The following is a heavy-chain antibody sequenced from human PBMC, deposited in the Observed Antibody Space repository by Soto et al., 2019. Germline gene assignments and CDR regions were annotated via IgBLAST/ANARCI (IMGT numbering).Heavy chain of an antibody. D-gene: IGHD3-16*02. CDR2: IKQDGTEK. V-gene: IGHV3-7*01. CDR3: ARDRLPTSLRWSDC. CDR1: GFTFSTYW. Sequence: EVQLVESGGGLVQPGGSLRLSCAASGFTFSTYWMNWVRQAPGKGLEWVACIKQDGTEKYYVDSVKVRFTISRDNAKNSLFLILNSLRAEDMAVYYCARDRLPTSLRWSDCWGQGTLVTVSS. J-gene: IGHJ4*02.